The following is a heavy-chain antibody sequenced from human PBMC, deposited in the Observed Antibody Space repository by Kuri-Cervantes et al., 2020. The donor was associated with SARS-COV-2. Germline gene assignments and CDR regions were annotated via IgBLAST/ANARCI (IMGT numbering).Heavy chain of an antibody. D-gene: IGHD3-3*01. J-gene: IGHJ4*02. CDR1: GFTFSSYA. V-gene: IGHV3-30-3*01. CDR3: ARDQDDFWSGYRLTFDY. CDR2: ISYDGNNK. Sequence: GESLKISCAASGFTFSSYAMHWVRQAPGKGLEWVTVISYDGNNKYYADSVKGRFTISRDNSKNTLYLQMNSLRAEDTAVYYCARDQDDFWSGYRLTFDYWGQGTLVTVSS.